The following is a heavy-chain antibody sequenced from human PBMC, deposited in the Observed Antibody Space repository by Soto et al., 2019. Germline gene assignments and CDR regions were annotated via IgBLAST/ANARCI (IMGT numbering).Heavy chain of an antibody. CDR2: ITSNGGST. V-gene: IGHV3-64D*06. D-gene: IGHD3-22*01. CDR3: VKDTDTSGYSSGFTPHYGSHI. J-gene: IGHJ3*02. Sequence: QTGGSLRLSCSASGFTFSNYAMHWVRQAPGKGLEYVSAITSNGGSTYYADSVKGRFTISRDNSKNTLSLQMSGLRAEDTAVYYCVKDTDTSGYSSGFTPHYGSHIWGQGTMVTVSS. CDR1: GFTFSNYA.